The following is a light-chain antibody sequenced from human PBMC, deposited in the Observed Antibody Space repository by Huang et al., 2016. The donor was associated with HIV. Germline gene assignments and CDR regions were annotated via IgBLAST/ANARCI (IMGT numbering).Light chain of an antibody. J-gene: IGKJ1*01. CDR1: QSALKTSNNKNC. V-gene: IGKV4-1*01. CDR2: WAS. CDR3: HQYYDTPQT. Sequence: DIVVTQSPDSLALSLGGRAAINCTASQSALKTSNNKNCQNWYQLKPGQPPKLLIYWASTRESGVPDRFSGSGSGTHFTLTIASLQAEDVAVYYCHQYYDTPQTFGQGTKVEVK.